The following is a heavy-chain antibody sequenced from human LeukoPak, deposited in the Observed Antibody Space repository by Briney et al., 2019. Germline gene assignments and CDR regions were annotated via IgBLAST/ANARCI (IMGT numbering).Heavy chain of an antibody. Sequence: ASVKVPCKASGYTFISYGISWVRQAPGQGLEWMGWISPYNGNTNDAQKLQGRVTMTTDTSTSTAYMELRSLRSDGTAVYYCATLRGRGAFDIWGQGQWSPSLQ. CDR3: ATLRGRGAFDI. D-gene: IGHD3-16*01. J-gene: IGHJ3*02. CDR1: GYTFISYG. V-gene: IGHV1-18*01. CDR2: ISPYNGNT.